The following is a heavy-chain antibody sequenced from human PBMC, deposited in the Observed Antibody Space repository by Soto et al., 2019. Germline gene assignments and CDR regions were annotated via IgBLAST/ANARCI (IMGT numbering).Heavy chain of an antibody. D-gene: IGHD1-26*01. Sequence: PGGSLRLSCAASGFTFSSYWMSWVRQAPGKGLEWVANIKQDGSEKYYVDSVKGRFTISRDNAKNSLYLQMNSLRAEDTAVYYGARVQWELLYYFDYWGQGTPVTVSS. J-gene: IGHJ4*02. CDR1: GFTFSSYW. CDR3: ARVQWELLYYFDY. V-gene: IGHV3-7*05. CDR2: IKQDGSEK.